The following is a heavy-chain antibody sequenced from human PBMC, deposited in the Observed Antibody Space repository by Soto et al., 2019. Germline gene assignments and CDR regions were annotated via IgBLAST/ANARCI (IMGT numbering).Heavy chain of an antibody. CDR2: IYSRGDT. J-gene: IGHJ6*02. CDR1: GGSIRRFY. CDR3: AGIGEDSFYGMDV. V-gene: IGHV4-4*07. Sequence: QVQLQESGPGLVRPSETLSLRCTVSGGSIRRFYWNWIRQPAGKGLEWIGRIYSRGDTNYNPSLKRRVTMLVDTSKNELSLRLNSVTAADSAVYYCAGIGEDSFYGMDVWGQGTTVSVSS. D-gene: IGHD2-15*01.